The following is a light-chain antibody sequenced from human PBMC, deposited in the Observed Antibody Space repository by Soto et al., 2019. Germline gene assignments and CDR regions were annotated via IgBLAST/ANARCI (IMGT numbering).Light chain of an antibody. V-gene: IGLV7-46*01. CDR3: LVVYSDAWV. CDR1: TGAVTGSHY. J-gene: IGLJ3*02. CDR2: DTY. Sequence: QAVVTQEPSLTVSPGGTVTLTCGSSTGAVTGSHYPYWFQQKAGQAPRTLIYDTYNKQSWTPARFSGSLLGGKAALTLSGAQPEDEDDYYCLVVYSDAWVIGGGTQLTVL.